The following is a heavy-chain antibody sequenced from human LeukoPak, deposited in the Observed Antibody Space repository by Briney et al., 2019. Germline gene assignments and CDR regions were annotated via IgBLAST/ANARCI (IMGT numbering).Heavy chain of an antibody. V-gene: IGHV4-34*01. D-gene: IGHD5/OR15-5a*01. CDR1: GGSFSGYY. Sequence: SETLSLTCAVYGGSFSGYYWSWIRQPPGKGLEWIGEINHSGSTNYNPSPKSRVTISVDTSKNQFSLKLSSVTAADTAVYYCARRVSPATPFDYWGQGTLVTVSS. J-gene: IGHJ4*02. CDR3: ARRVSPATPFDY. CDR2: INHSGST.